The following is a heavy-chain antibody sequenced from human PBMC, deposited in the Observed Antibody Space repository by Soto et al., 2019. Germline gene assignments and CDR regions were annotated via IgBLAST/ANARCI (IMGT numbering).Heavy chain of an antibody. J-gene: IGHJ2*01. CDR3: AKDLGYGGNLGDWYFDL. Sequence: EVQLLESGGGLVQPGGSMSLSCAASEFTFSSYAMSWVRQAPGKGLEWVSAISGSGGSTYYADSVKGRFTISRDNSKNTLYLQMNSLRAEDTAVYYCAKDLGYGGNLGDWYFDLWGRGTLVTVSS. D-gene: IGHD4-17*01. CDR1: EFTFSSYA. V-gene: IGHV3-23*01. CDR2: ISGSGGST.